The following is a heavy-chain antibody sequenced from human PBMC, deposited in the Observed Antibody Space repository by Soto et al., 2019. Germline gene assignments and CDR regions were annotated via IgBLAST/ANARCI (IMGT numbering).Heavy chain of an antibody. J-gene: IGHJ4*02. Sequence: ASLKFFCQASAYASTIYGISWWLRAPGQRREGRGWNSAFNGNTYYAQNLQRRVTMTTDTSTSPSYLELRSVTADDAAVYYCARNRDTTGIARRFATGGQGLLVTVPS. CDR2: NSAFNGNT. D-gene: IGHD6-13*01. CDR3: ARNRDTTGIARRFAT. V-gene: IGHV1-18*01. CDR1: AYASTIYG.